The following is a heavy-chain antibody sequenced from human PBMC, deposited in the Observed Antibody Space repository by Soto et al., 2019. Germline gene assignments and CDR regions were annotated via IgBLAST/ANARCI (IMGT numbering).Heavy chain of an antibody. CDR2: IFYLGSS. J-gene: IGHJ5*02. CDR1: GDSIISRDFY. Sequence: ETLSLTCTVSGDSIISRDFYWGWVRQPPGKGLEWIGSIFYLGSSYYNPSLKSRVTMSVDTSKNQFSLRLRSVTAADTALYFCARHCLALRKNNWFDPWGQGIMVTVS. V-gene: IGHV4-39*01. D-gene: IGHD3-16*01. CDR3: ARHCLALRKNNWFDP.